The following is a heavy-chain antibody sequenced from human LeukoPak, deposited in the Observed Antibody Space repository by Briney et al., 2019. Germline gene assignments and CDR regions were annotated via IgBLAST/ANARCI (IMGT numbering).Heavy chain of an antibody. J-gene: IGHJ4*02. CDR2: IIPIFGTA. V-gene: IGHV1-69*13. CDR3: ARDDCSGGSCYFDY. Sequence: SVEVSCKASGGTFSSYAISWVRQAPGQGLEWMGGIIPIFGTANYAQKFQGRVTITADESTSTAYMELSSLRSEDTAVYYCARDDCSGGSCYFDYWGQGTLVTVSS. D-gene: IGHD2-15*01. CDR1: GGTFSSYA.